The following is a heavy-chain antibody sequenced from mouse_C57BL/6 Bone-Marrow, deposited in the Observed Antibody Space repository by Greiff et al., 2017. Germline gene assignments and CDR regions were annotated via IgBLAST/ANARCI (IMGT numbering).Heavy chain of an antibody. CDR2: IDPSDSET. Sequence: QVQLQQPGAELVRPGSSVKLSCKASGYTFTSYWMHWVKQRPIQGLEWIGNIDPSDSETHYNQKFKDKATLTVDKSSSTAYMQLSRLSSEDSEVYSCARGWDYAMDYWGQGTSVTVSS. D-gene: IGHD1-1*02. CDR1: GYTFTSYW. V-gene: IGHV1-52*01. J-gene: IGHJ4*01. CDR3: ARGWDYAMDY.